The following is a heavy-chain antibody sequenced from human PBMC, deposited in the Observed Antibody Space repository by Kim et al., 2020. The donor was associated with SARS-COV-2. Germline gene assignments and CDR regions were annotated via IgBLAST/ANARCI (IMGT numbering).Heavy chain of an antibody. CDR2: IIPIFGTA. CDR1: GGTFSSYA. CDR3: ARSPYCGGDCYSGGMDV. D-gene: IGHD2-21*02. Sequence: SVKVSCKASGGTFSSYAISWVPQAPGQGLEWMGGIIPIFGTANYAQKFQGRVTITADESTSTAYMELSSLRSEDTAVYYCARSPYCGGDCYSGGMDVWGQGTTVTVSS. V-gene: IGHV1-69*13. J-gene: IGHJ6*02.